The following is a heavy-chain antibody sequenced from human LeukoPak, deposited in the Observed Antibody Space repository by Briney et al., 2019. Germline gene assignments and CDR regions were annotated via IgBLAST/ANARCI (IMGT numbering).Heavy chain of an antibody. D-gene: IGHD3-10*01. J-gene: IGHJ4*02. CDR3: ARGGITMVRGCFDY. CDR2: IYHSGST. V-gene: IGHV4-30-2*01. CDR1: GGSISSGGYS. Sequence: SETLSLTCAVSGGSISSGGYSWSWIRQPPGKGLEWIGYIYHSGSTYYNPSLKSRVTISVDRSKNQFSLKLSSVTAADTAVYYCARGGITMVRGCFDYWGQGTLVTVSS.